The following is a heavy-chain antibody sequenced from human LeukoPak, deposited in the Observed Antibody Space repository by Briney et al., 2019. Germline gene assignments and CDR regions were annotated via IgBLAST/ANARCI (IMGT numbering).Heavy chain of an antibody. CDR3: ARGYIAARPGVWFDY. V-gene: IGHV1-3*01. CDR1: GYIFSSYG. D-gene: IGHD6-6*01. J-gene: IGHJ4*02. Sequence: ASVKVSCKASGYIFSSYGISWVRQAPGQRLEWMGWINAGNGNTKYSQKFQGRVTITRDTSASTAYVELSSLRSEDTAVYYCARGYIAARPGVWFDYWGQGTLVTVSS. CDR2: INAGNGNT.